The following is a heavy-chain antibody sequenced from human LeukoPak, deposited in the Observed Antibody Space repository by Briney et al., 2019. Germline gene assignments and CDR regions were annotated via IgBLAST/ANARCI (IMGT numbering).Heavy chain of an antibody. J-gene: IGHJ4*02. Sequence: PGGSLRLSCAASGFTFSSYSMNWVRQAPGKGLEWVSYISSSGNMIHYADSVKGRFTISRDRAKNSLYLQMNSLRAEDTAMYYCASGAGGIGDGYNWHDYWGQGTLVTVSS. V-gene: IGHV3-48*01. CDR3: ASGAGGIGDGYNWHDY. CDR2: ISSSGNMI. D-gene: IGHD5-24*01. CDR1: GFTFSSYS.